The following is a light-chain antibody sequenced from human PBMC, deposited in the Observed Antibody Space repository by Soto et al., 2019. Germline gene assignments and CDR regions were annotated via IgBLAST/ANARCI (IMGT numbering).Light chain of an antibody. CDR3: QQYNNWLSLT. J-gene: IGKJ4*01. CDR2: GAS. Sequence: EIVMTQSPATLSVSPGERATLSCRASQSVSSNLAWYQQKPGQAPRLLIYGASTMATGIPARFSGSGSGTEFTLTISSLQSEDFAVYYCQQYNNWLSLTFGGGTKVEIK. V-gene: IGKV3-15*01. CDR1: QSVSSN.